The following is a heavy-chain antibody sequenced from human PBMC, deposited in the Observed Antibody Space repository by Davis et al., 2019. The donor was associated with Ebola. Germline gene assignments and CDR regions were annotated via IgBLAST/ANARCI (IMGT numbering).Heavy chain of an antibody. CDR3: ARGTALGY. D-gene: IGHD5-18*01. V-gene: IGHV4-34*01. CDR1: GGSFSGYY. Sequence: SETLSLTCAVYGGSFSGYYWTWIRQPPGKGLEWIGEINHGGSTNYNPSLKSRVTMSVDTSKNQFSLKLRSVTAADTAVYYCARGTALGYWGQGTLVTVSS. J-gene: IGHJ4*02. CDR2: INHGGST.